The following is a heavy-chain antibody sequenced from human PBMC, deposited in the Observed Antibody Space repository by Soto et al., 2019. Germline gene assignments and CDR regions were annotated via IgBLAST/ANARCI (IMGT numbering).Heavy chain of an antibody. J-gene: IGHJ4*02. D-gene: IGHD1-26*01. CDR2: ISGSGGST. CDR1: GFTFSSYA. Sequence: PGGSLRLSGAASGFTFSSYAMSWVRQAPGKGLEWVSAISGSGGSTYYADSVKGRYTISRDNSKNTLYLQMNSLRAEDTAVYYCAKGGRKWELPSDYWGQGTLVTLSS. CDR3: AKGGRKWELPSDY. V-gene: IGHV3-23*01.